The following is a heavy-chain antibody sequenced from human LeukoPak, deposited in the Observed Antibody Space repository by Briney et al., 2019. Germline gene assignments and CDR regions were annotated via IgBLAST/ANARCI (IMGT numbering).Heavy chain of an antibody. D-gene: IGHD6-13*01. V-gene: IGHV3-30-3*01. CDR1: GFTFSSYA. J-gene: IGHJ4*02. CDR2: ISYDGSNK. CDR3: ARETSSSSWGYYFDY. Sequence: GRSLRLSCAASGFTFSSYAMHWVRQAPGKGLEWVAVISYDGSNKYYADSVKGRFTISRDNSKNTLYLQMNSLRAEDTAVYYCARETSSSSWGYYFDYWGQGTLVTVSS.